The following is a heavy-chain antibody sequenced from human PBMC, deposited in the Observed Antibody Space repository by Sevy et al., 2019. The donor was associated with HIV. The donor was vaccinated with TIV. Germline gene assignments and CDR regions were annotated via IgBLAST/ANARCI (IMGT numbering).Heavy chain of an antibody. Sequence: GESLKISCVASGFTFSNYGMHWVRQAPGKGLEWVAVMSYDGRNKYYVDSVKGRITISRDNSKNTLYLQMNSLRAEDTAVYYCAKTSVAGTSKLYYFDYWGQGTLVTVSS. CDR1: GFTFSNYG. CDR3: AKTSVAGTSKLYYFDY. V-gene: IGHV3-30*18. J-gene: IGHJ4*02. CDR2: MSYDGRNK. D-gene: IGHD6-19*01.